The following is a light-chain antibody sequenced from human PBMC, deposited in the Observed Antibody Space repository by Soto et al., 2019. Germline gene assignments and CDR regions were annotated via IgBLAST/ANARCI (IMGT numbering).Light chain of an antibody. Sequence: QSALTQPASVSGSPRQSITISCTGTSSDVGSYNLVSWYQQHPGKAPKLMIYEGSKRPSGVSNRFSGSKSGNTASLTISGLQAEDEADYYCCSYAGSSSHVVFGGGTTLTVL. CDR3: CSYAGSSSHVV. V-gene: IGLV2-23*01. CDR2: EGS. CDR1: SSDVGSYNL. J-gene: IGLJ2*01.